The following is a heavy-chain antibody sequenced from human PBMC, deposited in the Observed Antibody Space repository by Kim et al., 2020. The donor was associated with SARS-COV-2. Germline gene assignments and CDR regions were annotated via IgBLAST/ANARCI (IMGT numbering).Heavy chain of an antibody. V-gene: IGHV3-23*01. CDR2: ISDSGVRT. CDR1: GFTFSRYA. CDR3: GASDY. Sequence: GGSLRLSCAASGFTFSRYAMSWARQAPGKGLEWVSTISDSGVRTHYADSVKGRFTISGDNSKSTLFLQMNSLRAEDTAVYYCGASDYWGQGSRVTVSS. J-gene: IGHJ4*02.